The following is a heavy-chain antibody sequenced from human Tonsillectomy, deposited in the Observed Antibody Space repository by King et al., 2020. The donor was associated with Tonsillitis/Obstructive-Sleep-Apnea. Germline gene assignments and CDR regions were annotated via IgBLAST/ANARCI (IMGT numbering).Heavy chain of an antibody. CDR2: INYSGST. J-gene: IGHJ3*02. CDR1: GGSFSGYY. D-gene: IGHD7-27*01. CDR3: ARANSELGGDTFDI. Sequence: VQLQQWGAGLLKPSETLSLTCAVYGGSFSGYYWTWIRQPPGKGLEWIGEINYSGSTNYNPSLKSRLTISVDTSKNQFSLKLSSVTAADTAVYYCARANSELGGDTFDIWGQGTMVTVSS. V-gene: IGHV4-34*01.